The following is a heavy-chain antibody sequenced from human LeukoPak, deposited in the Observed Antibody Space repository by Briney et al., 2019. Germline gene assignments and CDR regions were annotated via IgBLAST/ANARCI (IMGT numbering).Heavy chain of an antibody. V-gene: IGHV4-38-2*02. D-gene: IGHD1-1*01. J-gene: IGHJ5*02. CDR2: LYHSGSA. Sequence: SETLSLTCTVSGYYISFGYYWGWIRQPPGKGLEWIGSLYHSGSANYNPSLKSRVTISVDTSRNQFSLKLSSVTAADTAVYYCARDRLQLQSWGQGTLVTVSS. CDR1: GYYISFGYY. CDR3: ARDRLQLQS.